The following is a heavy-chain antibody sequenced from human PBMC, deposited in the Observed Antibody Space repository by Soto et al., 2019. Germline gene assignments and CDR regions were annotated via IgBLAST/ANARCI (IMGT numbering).Heavy chain of an antibody. D-gene: IGHD3-16*02. Sequence: PGGSLRLSCAASCFPFSNYWIHWVRHAPGKGLVWASRINSNGGSTTYADSVNGRFTISRDNAKNTLYLQMNSLRAEDTAVYYCAKDFLGELSLSHALFDYWGQGTLVTVSS. CDR3: AKDFLGELSLSHALFDY. V-gene: IGHV3-74*01. CDR1: CFPFSNYW. CDR2: INSNGGST. J-gene: IGHJ4*02.